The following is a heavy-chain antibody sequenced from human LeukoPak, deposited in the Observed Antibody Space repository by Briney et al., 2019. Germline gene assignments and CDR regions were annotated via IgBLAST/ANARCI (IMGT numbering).Heavy chain of an antibody. CDR1: GFPFSSYS. CDR2: ISCSSSYI. D-gene: IGHD2-21*02. Sequence: GGSLRLSCAASGFPFSSYSMNWVRQAPGKGLEWVSSISCSSSYIYYADSVKGRFPISRENAKNSLYLQMNSVRAEDTAVYYWASRQPLLTRWGQGTLVTGSS. CDR3: ASRQPLLTR. J-gene: IGHJ4*02. V-gene: IGHV3-21*01.